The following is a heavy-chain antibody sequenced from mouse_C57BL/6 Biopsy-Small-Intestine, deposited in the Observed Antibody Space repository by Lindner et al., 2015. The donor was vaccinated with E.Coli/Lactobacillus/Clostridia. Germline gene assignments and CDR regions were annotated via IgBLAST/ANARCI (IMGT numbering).Heavy chain of an antibody. CDR1: GYSFTAYN. CDR2: VDPNYGST. Sequence: VQLQESGVELVKPGAAVKISCKVSGYSFTAYNINWVKQSLGESLEWIGNVDPNYGSTSYNQKFKGKATLTVDKSSSTAYMQLNSLTSEDSAVYFCARSELFAYWGQGTLVTVSA. J-gene: IGHJ3*01. V-gene: IGHV1-39*01. CDR3: ARSELFAY.